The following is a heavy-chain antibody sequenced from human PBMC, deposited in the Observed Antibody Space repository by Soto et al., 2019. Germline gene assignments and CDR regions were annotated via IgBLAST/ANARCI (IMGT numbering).Heavy chain of an antibody. CDR1: GYTFTRYA. Sequence: GASVKVSCKASGYTFTRYAMHWVRQAHGQRLEWMGWINAGNGNTKYSQKFQGRVTITRDTSASTAYMELSSLRSEDTAVYYCARDGGRRYCSGGSCSRPYYYYGMDVWGQGTTVTVSS. D-gene: IGHD2-15*01. CDR2: INAGNGNT. J-gene: IGHJ6*02. V-gene: IGHV1-3*01. CDR3: ARDGGRRYCSGGSCSRPYYYYGMDV.